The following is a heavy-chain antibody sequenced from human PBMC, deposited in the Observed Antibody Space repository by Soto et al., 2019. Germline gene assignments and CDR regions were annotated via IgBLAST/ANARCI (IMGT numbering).Heavy chain of an antibody. CDR2: IYYSGST. V-gene: IGHV4-31*03. Sequence: QVQLQESGPGLVKPSQTLSLTCTVSGGSISSGGYYWSWIRQHPGKGLEWVGYIYYSGSTYYNTSLKSRVTIPVATSKNQFSLKLSSVTAADTAVYYCASRRSSWELYYFDYWGQGTLVTVSS. D-gene: IGHD6-13*01. CDR1: GGSISSGGYY. CDR3: ASRRSSWELYYFDY. J-gene: IGHJ4*02.